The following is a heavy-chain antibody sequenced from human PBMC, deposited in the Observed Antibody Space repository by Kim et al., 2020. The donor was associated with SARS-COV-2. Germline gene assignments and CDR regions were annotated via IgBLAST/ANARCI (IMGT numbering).Heavy chain of an antibody. J-gene: IGHJ2*01. V-gene: IGHV4-4*07. CDR1: GGSISSYY. Sequence: SETLSLTCTVSGGSISSYYWSWIRQPAGKGLEWIGRIYTSGSTNYNPSLKSRVTMSVDTSKNQFSLKLSSVTAADTAVYYCARGVVVVPAAIIRGYFDLWGRGTLVTVSS. CDR3: ARGVVVVPAAIIRGYFDL. CDR2: IYTSGST. D-gene: IGHD2-2*02.